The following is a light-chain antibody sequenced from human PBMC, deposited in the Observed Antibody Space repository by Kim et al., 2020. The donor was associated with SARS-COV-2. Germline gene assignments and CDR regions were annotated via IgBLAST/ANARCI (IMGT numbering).Light chain of an antibody. CDR3: QAWDSGTVV. CDR2: QDF. V-gene: IGLV3-1*01. Sequence: SYELTQPPSVSVSPGQTVSITCSGDKLGEKYSCWYQQKSGQSPVLVIYQDFKRPSGIPERFSGSNFGNTATLTISVTQAVDEADYYCQAWDSGTVVFGGGTQLTVL. CDR1: KLGEKY. J-gene: IGLJ2*01.